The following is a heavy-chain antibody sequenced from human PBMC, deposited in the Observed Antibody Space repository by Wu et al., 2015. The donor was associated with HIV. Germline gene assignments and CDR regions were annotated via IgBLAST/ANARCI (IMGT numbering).Heavy chain of an antibody. Sequence: QVQLVQSGAEVKKPGASVKVSCKASGYTFSSYDINWVRQATGQGLEWVGWMNPNSGNTGYAQKFQGRVTMTRDTSISTAYMELSSLRSDDTAVYYCARHAGRVTQTRGQPAGNWFDPGAREPWSPSPQ. D-gene: IGHD4-23*01. V-gene: IGHV1-8*01. CDR1: GYTFSSYD. CDR2: MNPNSGNT. CDR3: ARHAGRVTQTRGQPAGNWFDP. J-gene: IGHJ5*02.